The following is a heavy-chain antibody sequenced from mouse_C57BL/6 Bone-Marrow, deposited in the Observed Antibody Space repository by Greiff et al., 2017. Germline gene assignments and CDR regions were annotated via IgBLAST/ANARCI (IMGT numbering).Heavy chain of an antibody. CDR1: GYTFTDYN. V-gene: IGHV1-22*01. J-gene: IGHJ2*01. CDR2: INPNNGGT. Sequence: VQLQQSGPELVKPGASVKMSCKASGYTFTDYNMHWVKQSHGKSLEWIGYINPNNGGTSYNQKFKGKATLTVNKSSSTAYMELRSLTSEDSAVYDCAITTVVATLDFDYWGQGTTLTVSS. CDR3: AITTVVATLDFDY. D-gene: IGHD1-1*01.